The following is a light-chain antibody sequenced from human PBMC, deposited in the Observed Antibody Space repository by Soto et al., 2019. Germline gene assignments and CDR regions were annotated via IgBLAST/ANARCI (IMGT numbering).Light chain of an antibody. J-gene: IGKJ4*01. CDR3: QQRLT. CDR2: GAS. Sequence: EIVLTQSPGTLSLSPGERATLSCRASQSVSSNYLAWYRKKPGQAPRLLIYGASSRATGIPDRFSGSGSGTDFTLTISRLEPEDFAVYYCQQRLTFGGGTKVDIK. CDR1: QSVSSNY. V-gene: IGKV3-20*01.